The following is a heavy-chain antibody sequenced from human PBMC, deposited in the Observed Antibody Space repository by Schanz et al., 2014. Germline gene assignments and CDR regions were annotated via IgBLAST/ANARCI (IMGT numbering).Heavy chain of an antibody. Sequence: QVQLVQSGAEVKKPGASVKVSCKASGYTFTSDSMHWVRQAPGQGLEWMGWISAYNGNTNYAQTLQGRITMTTDTSTGTAYMELRSLRSDDTAVYYCARDRRRYCSTASCLHDNWFDPWGQGTLVIVSS. D-gene: IGHD2-2*01. J-gene: IGHJ5*02. CDR1: GYTFTSDS. CDR3: ARDRRRYCSTASCLHDNWFDP. V-gene: IGHV1-18*04. CDR2: ISAYNGNT.